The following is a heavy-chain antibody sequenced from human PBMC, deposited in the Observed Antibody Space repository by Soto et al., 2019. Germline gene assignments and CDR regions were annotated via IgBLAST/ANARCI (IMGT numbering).Heavy chain of an antibody. CDR2: IRSSSNTYAT. V-gene: IGHV3-73*01. J-gene: IGHJ6*02. D-gene: IGHD5-18*01. CDR3: TRSRDQRGYSYEYGMDV. Sequence: GGSLRLSCAASGFTFSGSAMHWVRQASGKGLEWVGHIRSSSNTYATAYAASVKGRFTISRDDSKNTAYLQMNSLKTEDTAVYYCTRSRDQRGYSYEYGMDVWGQGTTVTVSS. CDR1: GFTFSGSA.